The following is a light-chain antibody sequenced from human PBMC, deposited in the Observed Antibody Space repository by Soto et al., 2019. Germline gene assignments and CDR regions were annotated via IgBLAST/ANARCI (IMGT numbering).Light chain of an antibody. CDR1: QSVSSN. Sequence: RVMTQSPATLSVSPGERATLSCRASQSVSSNLAWYQQKPGQAPRLLIYGASIRATGVPARFSGSGSGTNFTLTISSLQSEDFAIYYCQQYNNWPSMYTFGQGTKV. CDR3: QQYNNWPSMYT. CDR2: GAS. V-gene: IGKV3-15*01. J-gene: IGKJ2*01.